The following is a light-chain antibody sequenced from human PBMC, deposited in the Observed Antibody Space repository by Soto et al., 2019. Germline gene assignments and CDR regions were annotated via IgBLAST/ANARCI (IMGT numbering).Light chain of an antibody. Sequence: EIVLTQSPGTLSLSPGERATLSCRASQTINNYVVWYQQKPGQAPKVLIYDSSIRATGVPDRFSGSGSGTDFTLTISRLEPEDFAVYYWQQYVDSPVTFGGGTKVEIK. V-gene: IGKV3-20*01. CDR3: QQYVDSPVT. J-gene: IGKJ4*01. CDR1: QTINNY. CDR2: DSS.